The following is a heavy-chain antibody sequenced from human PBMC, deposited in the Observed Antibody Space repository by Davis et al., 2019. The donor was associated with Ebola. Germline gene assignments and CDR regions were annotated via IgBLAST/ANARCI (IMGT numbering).Heavy chain of an antibody. V-gene: IGHV1-3*04. CDR2: IHTGNGDT. CDR1: GYAFTTYA. Sequence: AASVKVSCKASGYAFTTYAVHWVRQVPGHRLEWLGFIHTGNGDTIYSQKFQGRVTMTRDTSTSTVYMEMSSLRVEDTAVYYCGRDGYTYGSGDYYYGMDAWGQGTTVTVSS. CDR3: GRDGYTYGSGDYYYGMDA. D-gene: IGHD5-18*01. J-gene: IGHJ6*02.